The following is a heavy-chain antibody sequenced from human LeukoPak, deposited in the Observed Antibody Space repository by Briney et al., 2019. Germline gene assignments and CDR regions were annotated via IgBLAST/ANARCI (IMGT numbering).Heavy chain of an antibody. V-gene: IGHV3-48*04. CDR1: GFTFSSYS. Sequence: GGSLRLSCAASGFTFSSYSMNWVRQAPGKGLEWVSYISSSGSTIYYADSVKGRFTISRDNAKNSLYLQMNSLRAEDTAVYYCARDVGSSGYKIPLYYYYYYGMDVWGQGTTVTVSS. CDR2: ISSSGSTI. CDR3: ARDVGSSGYKIPLYYYYYYGMDV. D-gene: IGHD3-22*01. J-gene: IGHJ6*02.